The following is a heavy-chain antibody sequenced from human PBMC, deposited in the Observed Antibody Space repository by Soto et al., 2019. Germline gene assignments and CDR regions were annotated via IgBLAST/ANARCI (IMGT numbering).Heavy chain of an antibody. Sequence: AGGSLRLSCAASGFTFSSYAMHWVRQAPGKGLEWVAVISYDGSNKYYADSVKGRFTISRDNSKNTLYLQMNSLRAEDTAVYYCARDGVSSIAARREDYYYYYYMDVWGKGTTVTVSS. J-gene: IGHJ6*03. CDR3: ARDGVSSIAARREDYYYYYYMDV. V-gene: IGHV3-30-3*01. CDR2: ISYDGSNK. CDR1: GFTFSSYA. D-gene: IGHD6-6*01.